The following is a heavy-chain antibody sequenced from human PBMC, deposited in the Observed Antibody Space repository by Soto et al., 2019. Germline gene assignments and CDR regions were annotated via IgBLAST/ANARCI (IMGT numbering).Heavy chain of an antibody. CDR3: ARDSRTGNYGVAFDY. Sequence: GGSLRLSCAASGFTFSSYAMTWVRQTPGKGLEWVSSITTSVKSTYYADSVRGRFTTSRDNSENTLYLEMNSLTAADTAVYSCARDSRTGNYGVAFDYWGQGALVTVSS. CDR2: ITTSVKST. D-gene: IGHD3-22*01. V-gene: IGHV3-23*01. CDR1: GFTFSSYA. J-gene: IGHJ4*02.